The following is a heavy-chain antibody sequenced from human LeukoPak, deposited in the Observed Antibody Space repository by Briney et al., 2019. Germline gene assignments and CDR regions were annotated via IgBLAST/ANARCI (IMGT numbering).Heavy chain of an antibody. Sequence: GGSLRLSCEASGFTFGNYAMNWVRQAPGKGLEWVSTISGTGSSTYYADSVKGRFTISRDNSKNTLYLQMNSLTAEDTAVYYCAKGRGSGYYYFYYGMDVWGQGTTVTVSS. CDR3: AKGRGSGYYYFYYGMDV. V-gene: IGHV3-23*01. CDR1: GFTFGNYA. CDR2: ISGTGSST. D-gene: IGHD5-12*01. J-gene: IGHJ6*02.